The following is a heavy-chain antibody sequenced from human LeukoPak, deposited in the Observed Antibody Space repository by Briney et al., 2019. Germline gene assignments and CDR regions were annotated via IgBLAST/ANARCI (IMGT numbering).Heavy chain of an antibody. CDR2: IIPIFGTA. D-gene: IGHD3-3*01. Sequence: ASVKVSCKASGGTFSSYAISWVRQAPGQGLEWMGGIIPIFGTANYAQKFQGRVTITTDESTSAAYMELSSLRSEDTAVYYCARGDYDLWSGLVYYMDVWGKGTTVTVSS. CDR3: ARGDYDLWSGLVYYMDV. V-gene: IGHV1-69*05. CDR1: GGTFSSYA. J-gene: IGHJ6*03.